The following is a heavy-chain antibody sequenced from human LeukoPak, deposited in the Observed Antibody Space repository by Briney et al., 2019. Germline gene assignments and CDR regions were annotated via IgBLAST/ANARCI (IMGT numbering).Heavy chain of an antibody. J-gene: IGHJ4*02. Sequence: SETLSLTCAVSGGSISSYYWSWISQHPGKGLEWIGYIYYSGASYYNPSLKSRVSISVDTSKNQFSLKLPSVTAADTAMYYCARASSEGDFDCWGQGTLVTVSS. CDR2: IYYSGAS. CDR1: GGSISSYY. V-gene: IGHV4-31*11. CDR3: ARASSEGDFDC. D-gene: IGHD6-6*01.